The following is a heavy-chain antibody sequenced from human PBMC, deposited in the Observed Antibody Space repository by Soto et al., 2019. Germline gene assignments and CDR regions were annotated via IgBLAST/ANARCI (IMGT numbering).Heavy chain of an antibody. Sequence: SVPLFLPCGFDGGTCINYDWSWVRTHPGKGLEWIGEVNHSGSTNYNPSLRSRVTISVDTSKNQFSLKLSSVTAADTAVYYCARAVMLHTLHGVVSYGLDVCGQAPTVTGS. CDR2: VNHSGST. J-gene: IGHJ6*02. CDR1: GGTCINYD. V-gene: IGHV4-34*01. CDR3: ARAVMLHTLHGVVSYGLDV. D-gene: IGHD3-3*01.